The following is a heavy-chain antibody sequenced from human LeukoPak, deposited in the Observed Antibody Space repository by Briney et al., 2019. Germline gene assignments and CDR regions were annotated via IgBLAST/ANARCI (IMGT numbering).Heavy chain of an antibody. CDR2: IYNSGST. D-gene: IGHD3-3*01. J-gene: IGHJ4*02. CDR1: GGTLSSYY. Sequence: SETLSLTCTVPGGTLSSYYWSWLRQPPEKELEGIGDIYNSGSTNYNPSLKSRGTISVDTSKNQFSLKLSSVTAADTAVYYCARAGSGYSLDSWGQGTLVTVSS. V-gene: IGHV4-59*01. CDR3: ARAGSGYSLDS.